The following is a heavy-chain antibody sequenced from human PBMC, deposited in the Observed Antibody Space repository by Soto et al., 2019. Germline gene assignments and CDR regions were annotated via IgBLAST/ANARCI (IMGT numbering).Heavy chain of an antibody. D-gene: IGHD6-13*01. CDR2: IWYDGSNK. Sequence: QVQLVESGGGVVQPGRSLRLSCAASGFTFSNYGMHWVRQAPGKGLEWVAVIWYDGSNKYYADSVKGRFTISRDNSKNTRYRQMDSLRAEDTAVYYCARAAAGNSPFDYWGQGTLVTVSS. CDR3: ARAAAGNSPFDY. V-gene: IGHV3-33*01. J-gene: IGHJ4*02. CDR1: GFTFSNYG.